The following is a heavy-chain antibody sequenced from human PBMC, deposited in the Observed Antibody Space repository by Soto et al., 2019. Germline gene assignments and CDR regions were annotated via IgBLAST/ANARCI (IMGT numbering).Heavy chain of an antibody. D-gene: IGHD4-17*01. V-gene: IGHV4-4*02. CDR1: GASISSTNW. CDR3: AKQGTTPSFDY. CDR2: IYHDGNT. J-gene: IGHJ4*02. Sequence: QVQLQESGPGLVKPSGTLSLTCAVSGASISSTNWWSWVRQPPGKGLEGIGEIYHDGNTYYNSSLKSRVTISVDKSENQFFLRLRAVTAADTAVYYCAKQGTTPSFDYWGQGILVTVSS.